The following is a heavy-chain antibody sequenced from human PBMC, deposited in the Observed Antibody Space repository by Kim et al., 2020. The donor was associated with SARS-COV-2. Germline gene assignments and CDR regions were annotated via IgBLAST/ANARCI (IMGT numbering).Heavy chain of an antibody. CDR1: GGSISSYY. D-gene: IGHD6-13*01. CDR2: IYYSGST. V-gene: IGHV4-59*13. CDR3: ARGKDSSSWYENGMDV. J-gene: IGHJ6*02. Sequence: SETLSLTCTVSGGSISSYYWSWIRQPPGKGLEWIGYIYYSGSTNYNPSLKSRVTISADTSKNQFSLKLSSVTAADTAVYYCARGKDSSSWYENGMDVWGPGTTVTVSS.